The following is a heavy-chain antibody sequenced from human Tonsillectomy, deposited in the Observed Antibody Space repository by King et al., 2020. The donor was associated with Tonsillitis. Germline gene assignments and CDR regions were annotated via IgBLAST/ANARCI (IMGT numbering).Heavy chain of an antibody. V-gene: IGHV4-34*01. D-gene: IGHD1-26*01. CDR1: GGSFSGYY. J-gene: IGHJ4*02. Sequence: VQLQQWGAGLLKPSETLSLTCAVYGGSFSGYYWSWIRQPPGKGLEWIGEINHSGSTNYKPSLKSRVTISVDTSKNQFSLKMSSVTAPDTAVYYCALRSGSYPYYFDYWGQGTLVTV. CDR3: ALRSGSYPYYFDY. CDR2: INHSGST.